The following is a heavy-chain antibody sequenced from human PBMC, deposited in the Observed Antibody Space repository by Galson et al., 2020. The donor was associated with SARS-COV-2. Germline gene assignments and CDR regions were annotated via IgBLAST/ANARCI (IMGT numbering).Heavy chain of an antibody. CDR2: IGGSGSPT. V-gene: IGHV3-11*01. D-gene: IGHD2-8*01. J-gene: IGHJ4*02. Sequence: GESLKISCAASGFIFSDYYMNWIRQAPAKGLEWVSYIGGSGSPTYYADSVKGRFTISRDNAKNSLYLQMDNLRAEDTAVYYCARGPSMRGGIYFDFWGQGSQVTVSS. CDR3: ARGPSMRGGIYFDF. CDR1: GFIFSDYY.